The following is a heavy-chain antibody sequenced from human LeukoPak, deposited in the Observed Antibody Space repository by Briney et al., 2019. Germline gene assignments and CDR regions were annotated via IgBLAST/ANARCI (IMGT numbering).Heavy chain of an antibody. Sequence: ASVKVSCKASGYTFTSYGISWVRQAPGQGLEWMGWISAYNGNTNYAQKLQGRVTMTTDTSTRTAYMELRSLRSDDTAVYYCASSSGSSYYYYGMDVWGQGTTVTVSS. CDR1: GYTFTSYG. CDR3: ASSSGSSYYYYGMDV. J-gene: IGHJ6*02. D-gene: IGHD1-26*01. CDR2: ISAYNGNT. V-gene: IGHV1-18*01.